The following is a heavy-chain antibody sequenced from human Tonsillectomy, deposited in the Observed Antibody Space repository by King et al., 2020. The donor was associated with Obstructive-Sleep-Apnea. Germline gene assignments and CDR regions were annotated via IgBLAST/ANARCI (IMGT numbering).Heavy chain of an antibody. D-gene: IGHD5-18*01. V-gene: IGHV1-69*06. J-gene: IGHJ4*02. Sequence: QLVQSGAEVKKPASSVKVSCKASGGTFRSFAINWVRQAPGQGLDWMGGIIPMSGRTDYAQKFQGRVTITADKSTTTNYMELGRLRSDDTAVYYCARVREYSYGGGFWDWGQGTLVTVSS. CDR2: IIPMSGRT. CDR1: GGTFRSFA. CDR3: ARVREYSYGGGFWD.